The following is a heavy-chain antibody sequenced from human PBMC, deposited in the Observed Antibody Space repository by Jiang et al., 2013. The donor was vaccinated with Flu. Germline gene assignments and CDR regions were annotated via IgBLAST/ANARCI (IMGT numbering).Heavy chain of an antibody. CDR2: IYYSGST. D-gene: IGHD2-15*01. CDR3: ARGRKGRRSLDAFDI. J-gene: IGHJ3*02. Sequence: GSGLVKPSQTLSLTCTVSGGSISSGGYYWSWIRQHPGKGLEWIGYIYYSGSTYYNPSLKSRVTISVDTSKNQFSLKLSSVTAADTAVYYCARGRKGRRSLDAFDIWGQGTMVTVSS. V-gene: IGHV4-31*03. CDR1: GGSISSGGYY.